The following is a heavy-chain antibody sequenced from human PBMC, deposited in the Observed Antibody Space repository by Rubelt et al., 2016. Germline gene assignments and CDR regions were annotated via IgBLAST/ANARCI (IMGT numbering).Heavy chain of an antibody. CDR3: ARVTYTGNYGRGWFDP. J-gene: IGHJ5*02. Sequence: QLQLQLSGPRLVKPSETLSLTCTVSGGSISSTAYYWGWVRQPPGKGLEWIGSIYSGWGADCNPSLKSRGTITVNTSNHQFSLKLSLVTAADTAVYYCARVTYTGNYGRGWFDPWGQGTLVTVSS. V-gene: IGHV4-39*01. CDR2: IYSGWGA. D-gene: IGHD1-1*01. CDR1: GGSISSTAYY.